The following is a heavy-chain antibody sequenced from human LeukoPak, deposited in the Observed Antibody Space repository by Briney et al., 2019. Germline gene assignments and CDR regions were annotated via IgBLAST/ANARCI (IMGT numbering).Heavy chain of an antibody. Sequence: GRSLRLSCAASGFTFSSHAMHWVRQAPGKGLEWVAVISYDGSNKYYADSVKGRFTISRDNSKNTLYLQMNSLRAEDTAVYYCARDVAVAGIDWFDPWGQGTLVTVSS. V-gene: IGHV3-30*01. D-gene: IGHD6-19*01. CDR1: GFTFSSHA. J-gene: IGHJ5*02. CDR3: ARDVAVAGIDWFDP. CDR2: ISYDGSNK.